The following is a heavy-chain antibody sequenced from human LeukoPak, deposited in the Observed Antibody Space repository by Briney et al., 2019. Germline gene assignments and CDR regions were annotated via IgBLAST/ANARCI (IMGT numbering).Heavy chain of an antibody. Sequence: ASVKVSCKVSGYTLTELSMHWVRQAPGKGLEWMGGFDPEDGETIYAQKFQGRVTMTEDTSTDTAYMELRSLRSDDTAVYYCARDLGIAVAELYYYGMDVWGQGTTVTVSS. D-gene: IGHD6-19*01. V-gene: IGHV1-24*01. CDR2: FDPEDGET. J-gene: IGHJ6*02. CDR3: ARDLGIAVAELYYYGMDV. CDR1: GYTLTELS.